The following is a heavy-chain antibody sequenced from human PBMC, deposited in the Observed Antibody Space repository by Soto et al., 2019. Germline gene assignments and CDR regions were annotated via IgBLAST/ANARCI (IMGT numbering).Heavy chain of an antibody. V-gene: IGHV4-30-4*01. CDR3: ARDVRNFGGPFRFDP. CDR1: GGSISSGDYY. Sequence: QVQLQESGPGLVKPSQTLSLTCTVSGGSISSGDYYWSWIRQPPGKGLEWIGYIYYSGSTYYNPSLDSRVTISVGTSKSQFALKLSSVTAADTAVYYCARDVRNFGGPFRFDPWGEGTLVTVSS. D-gene: IGHD3-16*01. J-gene: IGHJ5*02. CDR2: IYYSGST.